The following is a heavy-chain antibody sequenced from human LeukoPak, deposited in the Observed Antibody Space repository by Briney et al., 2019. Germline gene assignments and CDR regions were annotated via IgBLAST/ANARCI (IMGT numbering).Heavy chain of an antibody. CDR2: VFYSGST. D-gene: IGHD3-22*01. CDR1: GGSISSYY. V-gene: IGHV4-59*01. Sequence: SETLSLTCTVSGGSISSYYWSWIRQPPGKGLEWIGYVFYSGSTIYNPSLKSRVTISGDTSKNQFSLKLSSVTPADTAVYYCAGEHSGGYHFDYWGQGTLVTVSS. CDR3: AGEHSGGYHFDY. J-gene: IGHJ4*02.